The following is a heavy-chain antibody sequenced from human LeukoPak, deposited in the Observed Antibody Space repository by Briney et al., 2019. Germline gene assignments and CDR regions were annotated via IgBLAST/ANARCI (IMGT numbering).Heavy chain of an antibody. CDR1: GFTPSSYA. Sequence: RGSLRLSCAASGFTPSSYAMSWVRQAPGEGVGWVSAISGSGGGTYYADSVKGRFTISRDNAKNTLYLQMNSLRAEDTAVYYCAKGGYYDSSGYYGYWGQGTLVTVSS. J-gene: IGHJ4*02. CDR3: AKGGYYDSSGYYGY. D-gene: IGHD3-22*01. CDR2: ISGSGGGT. V-gene: IGHV3-23*01.